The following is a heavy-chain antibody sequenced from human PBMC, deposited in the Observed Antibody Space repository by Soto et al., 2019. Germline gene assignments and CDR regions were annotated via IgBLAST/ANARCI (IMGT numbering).Heavy chain of an antibody. CDR3: VRLIGNSWLDF. CDR2: TYYMSKWYN. J-gene: IGHJ5*01. D-gene: IGHD1-26*01. V-gene: IGHV6-1*01. CDR1: GDSVSSSSVT. Sequence: SQTLSLTCVISGDSVSSSSVTWNWIRQSPSRGLEWLGRTYYMSKWYNDYAESVKSRITINPDTSKNQFSLHLNSVTPEDAAVYYCVRLIGNSWLDFWGQGTLVTVSS.